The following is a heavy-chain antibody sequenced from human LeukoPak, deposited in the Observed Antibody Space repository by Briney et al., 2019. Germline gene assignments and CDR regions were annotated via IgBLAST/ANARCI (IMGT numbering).Heavy chain of an antibody. Sequence: GASLKVSSKASGYTFTAYYIHWVRQTPGQGFEWMGWLNPNSGDTRNAQNFQGRVTMTRDTSINTAYMELSRLTSDDTAVYHCARASDYNILTGLNYWGQGTLVTVSS. CDR3: ARASDYNILTGLNY. D-gene: IGHD3-9*01. CDR2: LNPNSGDT. V-gene: IGHV1-2*02. J-gene: IGHJ4*02. CDR1: GYTFTAYY.